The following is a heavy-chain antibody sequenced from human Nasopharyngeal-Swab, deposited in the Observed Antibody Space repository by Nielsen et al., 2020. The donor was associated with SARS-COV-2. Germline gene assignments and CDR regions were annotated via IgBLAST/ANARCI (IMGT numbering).Heavy chain of an antibody. D-gene: IGHD4-23*01. CDR2: TKSKTDGGTT. CDR1: GFTFSNAW. CDR3: TTDGRWPFDS. V-gene: IGHV3-15*01. Sequence: GESLKISCAASGFTFSNAWMSWVRQAPGKGLEWVGRTKSKTDGGTTDYAAPVKGRFTMSRDDSKNTVYLQMNSLKTEDTAVYYCTTDGRWPFDSWGQGTLVTVSS. J-gene: IGHJ4*02.